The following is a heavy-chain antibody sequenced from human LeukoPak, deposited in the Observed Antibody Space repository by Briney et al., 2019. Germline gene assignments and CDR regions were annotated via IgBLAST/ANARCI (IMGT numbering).Heavy chain of an antibody. CDR3: TTSRRFYYGSGTFQY. Sequence: ASVKVSCKASGYTLNALSIHWVRQAPGKGLEWMGGLDPVDGETIHAQRFQGRVTMTEDTSTDTAYLDLRSLRSDDTAVYYCTTSRRFYYGSGTFQYWGQGTLLTVSS. V-gene: IGHV1-24*01. J-gene: IGHJ1*01. CDR2: LDPVDGET. D-gene: IGHD3-10*01. CDR1: GYTLNALS.